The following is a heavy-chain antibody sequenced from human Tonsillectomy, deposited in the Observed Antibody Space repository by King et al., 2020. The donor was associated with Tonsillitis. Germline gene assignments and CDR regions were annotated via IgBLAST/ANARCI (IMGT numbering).Heavy chain of an antibody. J-gene: IGHJ4*02. D-gene: IGHD2-2*01. CDR1: GFTFKSFV. CDR2: ISYDGSNE. CDR3: AKDLFCSKTTCYGLGFDY. V-gene: IGHV3-30*18. Sequence: VQLVESGGGVVQPGRSLRLSCAASGFTFKSFVMHWVRQAPGKGLEWVAAISYDGSNEDYADSVKGRFTISRDNSKNTLYLQMNSLRNEDTSVYYCAKDLFCSKTTCYGLGFDYWGQGTLVTASS.